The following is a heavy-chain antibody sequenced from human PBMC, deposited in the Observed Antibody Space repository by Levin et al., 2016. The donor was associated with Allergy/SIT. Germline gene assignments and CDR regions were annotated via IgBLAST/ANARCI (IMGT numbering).Heavy chain of an antibody. J-gene: IGHJ6*02. CDR3: ARRPHRGGYYYFYYYYGMDV. V-gene: IGHV4-39*01. CDR1: GGSISSSSYY. Sequence: SETLSLTCTVSGGSISSSSYYWGWIRQPPGKGLEWIGSIYYSGSTYYNPSLKSRVTISVDTSKNQFSLKLSSVTAADTAVYYCARRPHRGGYYYFYYYYGMDVWGQGTTVTVSS. CDR2: IYYSGST. D-gene: IGHD3-22*01.